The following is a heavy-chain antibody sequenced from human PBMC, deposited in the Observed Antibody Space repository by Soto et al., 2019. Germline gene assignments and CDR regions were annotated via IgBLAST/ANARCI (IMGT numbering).Heavy chain of an antibody. V-gene: IGHV3-23*01. CDR1: GIIFRNYA. J-gene: IGHJ3*01. Sequence: EVQVLESGGGLEQPGGSLRLSCVASGIIFRNYAMIWVRQAPGVGLEWVSAITGGGDITYYADSVKGRFTISRDNYKSTLYLHMNNLRDDDTAIYYCARDPNGDYVGAFDFWGQGIKVTVS. CDR3: ARDPNGDYVGAFDF. D-gene: IGHD4-17*01. CDR2: ITGGGDIT.